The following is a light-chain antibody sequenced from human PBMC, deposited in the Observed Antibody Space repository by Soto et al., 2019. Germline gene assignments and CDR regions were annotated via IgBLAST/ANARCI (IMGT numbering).Light chain of an antibody. CDR1: QSISSY. CDR3: QLYGISPQ. Sequence: DIQMTQSPSSLSASVGDRVTITCRASQSISSYLNWYQQKPGKAPKLLIYAASSLHSGVPSRFSGSGSGTDFTLTINRLEPEDFAVYYCQLYGISPQFGQGTRLEI. CDR2: AAS. J-gene: IGKJ5*01. V-gene: IGKV1-39*02.